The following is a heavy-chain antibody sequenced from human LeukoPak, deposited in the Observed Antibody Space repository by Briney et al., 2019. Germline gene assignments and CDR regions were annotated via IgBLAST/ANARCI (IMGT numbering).Heavy chain of an antibody. J-gene: IGHJ6*03. D-gene: IGHD3-10*01. CDR2: ISSSSSYI. V-gene: IGHV3-21*01. CDR1: GFTFSNAW. CDR3: ARDWTITMVRGVIVYYYYMDV. Sequence: PGGSLRLSCAASGFTFSNAWMNWVRQAPGKGLEWVSSISSSSSYIYYADSVKGRFTISRDNAKNSLYLQMNSLRAEDTAVYYCARDWTITMVRGVIVYYYYMDVWGKGTTVTISS.